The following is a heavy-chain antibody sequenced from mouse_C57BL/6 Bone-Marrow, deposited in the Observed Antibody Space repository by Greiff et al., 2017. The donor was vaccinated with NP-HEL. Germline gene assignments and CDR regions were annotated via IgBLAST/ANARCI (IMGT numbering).Heavy chain of an antibody. J-gene: IGHJ4*01. Sequence: EVQLQQSGPELVKPGASVKISCKASGYTFTDYYMNWVKQSHGKSLEWIGDINPNNGGTSYNQKFKGKATLTVDKSSSTAYMELRSLTSKDSAVYYCARGGRRYAMDYWGQGTSVTVSS. CDR3: ARGGRRYAMDY. CDR1: GYTFTDYY. V-gene: IGHV1-26*01. D-gene: IGHD3-3*01. CDR2: INPNNGGT.